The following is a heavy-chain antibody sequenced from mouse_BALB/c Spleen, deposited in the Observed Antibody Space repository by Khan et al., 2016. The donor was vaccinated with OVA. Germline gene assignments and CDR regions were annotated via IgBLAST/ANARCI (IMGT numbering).Heavy chain of an antibody. J-gene: IGHJ2*01. V-gene: IGHV5-17*02. Sequence: EVELVESGGGLVQPGGSRKLSCVASGFTFTSFGMHWVRQAPEKGLEWVAYISGDSSTVYYTDTVKGRFTIPRDNSKNTLFLQMTSLRSEDMAIYYCARSYFYRYYFDQWGQGTTLTVSS. D-gene: IGHD1-1*01. CDR3: ARSYFYRYYFDQ. CDR1: GFTFTSFG. CDR2: ISGDSSTV.